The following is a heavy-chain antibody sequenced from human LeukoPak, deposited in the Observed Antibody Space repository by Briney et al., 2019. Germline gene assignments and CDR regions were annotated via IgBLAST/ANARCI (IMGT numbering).Heavy chain of an antibody. Sequence: ASETLSLTCTVSGASISSSDYYWGWIRQPPGKGLEWIGSVYHSGSTNYNPSLKSRVTISVDTSKNQFFLKLSSVTAADTAVYYCARSGYYDSSGYFDYWGQGTLVTVSS. CDR3: ARSGYYDSSGYFDY. CDR1: GASISSSDYY. CDR2: VYHSGST. D-gene: IGHD3-22*01. J-gene: IGHJ4*02. V-gene: IGHV4-39*07.